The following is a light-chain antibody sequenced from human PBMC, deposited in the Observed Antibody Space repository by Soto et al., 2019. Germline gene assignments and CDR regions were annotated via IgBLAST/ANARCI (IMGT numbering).Light chain of an antibody. Sequence: EIVMTQSPATLSVSPGERATLSCRASQSVNSNLAWYQQKPGQAPRLLIYGASTRATGIPARFSGSGSGTEFTLTISSLQSEDCAVYYCQQYNNWYTFGQGTKLEIK. CDR3: QQYNNWYT. CDR2: GAS. V-gene: IGKV3-15*01. J-gene: IGKJ2*01. CDR1: QSVNSN.